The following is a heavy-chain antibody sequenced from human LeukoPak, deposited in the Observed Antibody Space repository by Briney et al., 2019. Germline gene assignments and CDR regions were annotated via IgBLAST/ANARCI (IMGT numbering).Heavy chain of an antibody. V-gene: IGHV4-59*12. J-gene: IGHJ4*02. CDR1: GGSISSYQ. CDR3: ARVGVDYSGNILKYFFDY. CDR2: IYYSGSA. D-gene: IGHD4-23*01. Sequence: SETLSLTCTVSGGSISSYQWSWIRQPPGKGLEWIGNIYYSGSANYNPSLTRRGIISVDTSKNQFSLKLSPVLAADTAVYYCARVGVDYSGNILKYFFDYWGQGTLVTVSS.